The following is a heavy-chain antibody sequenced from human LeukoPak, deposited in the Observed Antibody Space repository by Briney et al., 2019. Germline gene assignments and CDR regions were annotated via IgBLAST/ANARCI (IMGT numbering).Heavy chain of an antibody. Sequence: GRSLRISCAASGFTFSSYGMPWVRQAPGKGLEWVAVIWYDGSNKYYADSVKGRFTISRDNSKNTLYLQMNSLRAEDTAVYYCARDLDPYYYYGMDVWGQGTTVTVSS. J-gene: IGHJ6*02. V-gene: IGHV3-33*01. D-gene: IGHD1-1*01. CDR1: GFTFSSYG. CDR3: ARDLDPYYYYGMDV. CDR2: IWYDGSNK.